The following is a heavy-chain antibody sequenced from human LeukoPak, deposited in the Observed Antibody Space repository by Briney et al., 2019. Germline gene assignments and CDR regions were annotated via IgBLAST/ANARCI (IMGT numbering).Heavy chain of an antibody. Sequence: PGGSLRLSCAASGFSLSSFATTWVRQAPGKGLEWVSGIGAGGSDTYYADAVKGRFTISKDKFKNILYLQMNSLRAEDTATYYCAKDLTYGGGKWEFGLWGQGTLVTVSS. V-gene: IGHV3-23*01. J-gene: IGHJ5*02. D-gene: IGHD4/OR15-4a*01. CDR1: GFSLSSFA. CDR3: AKDLTYGGGKWEFGL. CDR2: IGAGGSDT.